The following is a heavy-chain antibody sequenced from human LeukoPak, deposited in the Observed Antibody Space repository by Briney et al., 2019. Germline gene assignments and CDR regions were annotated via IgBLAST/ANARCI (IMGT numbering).Heavy chain of an antibody. V-gene: IGHV1-58*02. CDR2: IVVGSGNT. J-gene: IGHJ3*02. CDR1: GFTFTSSA. CDR3: AALSGGGSYYANAFDI. D-gene: IGHD1-26*01. Sequence: GTSVKVSCKGSGFTFTSSAMQWVRQARGQRLEWIGWIVVGSGNTNYAQKFQERVTITRDMSTSTAYMELSSLRSEDTAVYYCAALSGGGSYYANAFDIWGQGTMVTVSS.